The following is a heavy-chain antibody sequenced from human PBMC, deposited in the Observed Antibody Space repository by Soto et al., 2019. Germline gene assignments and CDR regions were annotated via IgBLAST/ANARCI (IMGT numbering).Heavy chain of an antibody. Sequence: ETLSLTCAVYGGSFSGYNWSWIRQPPGKGLEWIGEINHSGSTNYNPSLKSRVTISVDTSKNQFSLKLSSVTAADTAVYYCARGRHYGMDVWGQGTTVTVSS. CDR2: INHSGST. J-gene: IGHJ6*02. CDR3: ARGRHYGMDV. CDR1: GGSFSGYN. V-gene: IGHV4-34*01.